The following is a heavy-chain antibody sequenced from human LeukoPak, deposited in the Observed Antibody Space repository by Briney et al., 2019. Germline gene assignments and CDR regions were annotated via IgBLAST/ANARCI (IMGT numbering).Heavy chain of an antibody. D-gene: IGHD3-22*01. Sequence: SQTLSLTCTVSGDSISSGDYYWSWIRQPPGKGLEWIGRIYTSGSTNYNPSLKSRVTISVDTSKNQFSLKLSSVTAADTAVYYCATSRPGLSGYRSPASEVLDYWGQGTLVTVSS. V-gene: IGHV4-61*02. J-gene: IGHJ4*02. CDR2: IYTSGST. CDR1: GDSISSGDYY. CDR3: ATSRPGLSGYRSPASEVLDY.